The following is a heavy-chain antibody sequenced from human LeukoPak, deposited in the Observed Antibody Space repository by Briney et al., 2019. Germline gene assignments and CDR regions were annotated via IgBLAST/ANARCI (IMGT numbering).Heavy chain of an antibody. CDR1: GGSISSSSYY. CDR3: ARGDRGSPIVVVPAAILTDNCWFDP. V-gene: IGHV4-39*07. CDR2: IYYSGST. D-gene: IGHD2-2*02. J-gene: IGHJ5*02. Sequence: SETLSLTCTVSGGSISSSSYYWGWIRQPPGKGLEWIGSIYYSGSTYYNPSLKSRVTISVDTSKNQFSLKLSSVTAADTAVYYCARGDRGSPIVVVPAAILTDNCWFDPWGQGTLVTVSS.